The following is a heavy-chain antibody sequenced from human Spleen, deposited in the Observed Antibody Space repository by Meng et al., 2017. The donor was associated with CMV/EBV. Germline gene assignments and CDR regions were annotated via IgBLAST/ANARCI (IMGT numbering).Heavy chain of an antibody. D-gene: IGHD6-19*01. CDR2: IYHSGST. CDR3: ATLPGYSSGWYPRWFDP. J-gene: IGHJ5*02. V-gene: IGHV4-59*04. CDR1: GGSISSYY. Sequence: SEILSLTCTVSGGSISSYYWSWIRQPPGKGLEWIGSIYHSGSTYYNPSVKSRVTISVDTSKNQFSLKLSSVTAADTAVYYCATLPGYSSGWYPRWFDPWGQGTLVTVSS.